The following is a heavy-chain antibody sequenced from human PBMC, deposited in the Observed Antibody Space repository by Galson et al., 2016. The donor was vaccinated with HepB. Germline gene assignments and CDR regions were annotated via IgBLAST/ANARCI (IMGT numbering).Heavy chain of an antibody. CDR1: GFTFSSYT. J-gene: IGHJ4*02. D-gene: IGHD2-2*01. CDR2: ISYDGRNK. Sequence: SLRLSCAASGFTFSSYTMHWVRQAPGKGLEWVAVISYDGRNKYYADSVKGRFTISRDNSENTLYLQMNSLRPEDTALYYCARARSSSTTYLDYWGRGTLVTVSS. CDR3: ARARSSSTTYLDY. V-gene: IGHV3-30*04.